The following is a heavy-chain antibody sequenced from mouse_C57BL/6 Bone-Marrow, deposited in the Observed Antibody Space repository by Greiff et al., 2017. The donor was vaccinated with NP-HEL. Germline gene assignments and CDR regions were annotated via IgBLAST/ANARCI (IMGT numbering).Heavy chain of an antibody. D-gene: IGHD3-2*02. CDR2: INPNNGGT. V-gene: IGHV1-26*01. Sequence: EVQLQQSGPELVKPGASVKISCKASGYTFTDYYMNWVKQSHGKSLEWIGDINPNNGGTSYNQKFTGKATLTVDKSSSTAYMELRSLTSEDSAVYYCASEGGAAQAFYAMDYWGQGTSVTVSS. CDR1: GYTFTDYY. J-gene: IGHJ4*01. CDR3: ASEGGAAQAFYAMDY.